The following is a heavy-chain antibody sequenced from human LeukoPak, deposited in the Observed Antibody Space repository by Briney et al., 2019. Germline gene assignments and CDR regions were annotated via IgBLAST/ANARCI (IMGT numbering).Heavy chain of an antibody. J-gene: IGHJ3*02. D-gene: IGHD3-10*01. CDR2: IYYSGST. CDR1: GGSISSYY. V-gene: IGHV4-59*12. CDR3: ARIEFRWRWFGETNAFDI. Sequence: SETLSLTCTVSGGSISSYYWSWIRQPPGKGLEWIGYIYYSGSTNYNPSLKSRVTISVDKSKNQFSLKLSSVTAADTAVYYCARIEFRWRWFGETNAFDIWGQGTMVTVSS.